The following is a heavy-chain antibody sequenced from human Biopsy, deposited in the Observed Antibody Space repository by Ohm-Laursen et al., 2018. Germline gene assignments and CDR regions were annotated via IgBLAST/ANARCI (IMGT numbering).Heavy chain of an antibody. D-gene: IGHD3-22*01. CDR3: TRGGYYYDSLAYYYWFDP. Sequence: ASVTASCKASGYTFTGYHVHWMRQAPGQGLEWMGWINAKTGDTSYAQKFQGRVAMTRDTSISTAYVDLSSLRSDDTAVYYCTRGGYYYDSLAYYYWFDPWGQGTLVTVSS. CDR1: GYTFTGYH. V-gene: IGHV1-2*02. J-gene: IGHJ5*02. CDR2: INAKTGDT.